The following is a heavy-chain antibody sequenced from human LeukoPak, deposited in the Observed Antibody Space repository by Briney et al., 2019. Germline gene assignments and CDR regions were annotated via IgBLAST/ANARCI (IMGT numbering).Heavy chain of an antibody. CDR3: ARGGGLDV. D-gene: IGHD3-16*01. V-gene: IGHV3-7*03. Sequence: GGSLRLSCAASGFTFSSYWMNWARQAPGKGPEWVASINHNGNVNYYVDSVKGRFTISRDNAKNSLYLQMSNLRAEDTAVYFCARGGGLDVWGQGATVTVSS. CDR2: INHNGNVN. J-gene: IGHJ6*02. CDR1: GFTFSSYW.